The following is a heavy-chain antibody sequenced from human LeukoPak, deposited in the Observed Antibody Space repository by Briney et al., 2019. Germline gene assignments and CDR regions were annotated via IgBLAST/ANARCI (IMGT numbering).Heavy chain of an antibody. V-gene: IGHV4-39*01. CDR3: ARRIWGMVRGGNFDY. D-gene: IGHD3-10*01. J-gene: IGHJ4*02. Sequence: SETLSLTCTVSGGSISSSSYYWGRIRQPPGKGLEWIGSIYYSGSTYYNPSLKSRVTISVDTSKNQFSLKLSSVTAADTAVYYCARRIWGMVRGGNFDYWGQGTLVTVSS. CDR2: IYYSGST. CDR1: GGSISSSSYY.